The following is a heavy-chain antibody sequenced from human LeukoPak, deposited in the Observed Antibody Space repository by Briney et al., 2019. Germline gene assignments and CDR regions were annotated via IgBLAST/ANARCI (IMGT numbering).Heavy chain of an antibody. CDR1: GFTFSSYA. Sequence: PGGSLRLSCAGSGFTFSSYAMHWVRQAPGKGLEWVAVISYDGSNKYYADSVKGRFTISRDNSKNTLYLQMNSLRAEDTAVYYCAREGFVVVPAATPPDYWGQGTLVTVSS. CDR2: ISYDGSNK. D-gene: IGHD2-2*02. V-gene: IGHV3-30-3*01. J-gene: IGHJ4*02. CDR3: AREGFVVVPAATPPDY.